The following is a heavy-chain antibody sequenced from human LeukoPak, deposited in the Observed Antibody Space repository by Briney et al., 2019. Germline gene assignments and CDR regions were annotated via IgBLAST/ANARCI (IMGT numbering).Heavy chain of an antibody. CDR1: GGSMSRYY. V-gene: IGHV4-4*07. CDR2: IYSTGSA. CDR3: ARDRWFDT. J-gene: IGHJ5*02. Sequence: SDTLSLTCSVSGGSMSRYYRNWIRQPAGKGLEWIGRIYSTGSADYNPSLQSRVTMSVDTSKNEFSLRLTSVTAADTAIYYCARDRWFDTWGQGTLVTVSS.